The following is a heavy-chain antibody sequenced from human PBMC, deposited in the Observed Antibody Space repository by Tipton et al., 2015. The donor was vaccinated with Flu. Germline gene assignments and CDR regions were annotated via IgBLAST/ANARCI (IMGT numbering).Heavy chain of an antibody. Sequence: LRLSCTVSGGSISSYYWSWIRQPPGKGLEWIGYIYYSGSTNYNPSLKSRVTISVDTSKNQFSLKLSSVTAADTAVYYCARVIRYDFWSGDYYYYYMDVWGKGTTVTVSS. CDR3: ARVIRYDFWSGDYYYYYMDV. D-gene: IGHD3-3*01. V-gene: IGHV4-59*01. CDR1: GGSISSYY. J-gene: IGHJ6*03. CDR2: IYYSGST.